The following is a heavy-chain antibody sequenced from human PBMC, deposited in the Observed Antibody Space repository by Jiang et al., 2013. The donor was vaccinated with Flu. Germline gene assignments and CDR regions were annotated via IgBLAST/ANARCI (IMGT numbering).Heavy chain of an antibody. CDR1: GFTFDDYA. CDR3: AKVSSNYYDSSGYDAFDI. Sequence: GGGLVQPGRSLRLSCAASGFTFDDYAMHWVRQAPGKGLEWVSGISWNSGSIGYADSVKGRFTISRDNAKNSLYLQMNSLRAEDTALYYCAKVSSNYYDSSGYDAFDIWGQGTMVTVSS. D-gene: IGHD3-22*01. J-gene: IGHJ3*02. CDR2: ISWNSGSI. V-gene: IGHV3-9*01.